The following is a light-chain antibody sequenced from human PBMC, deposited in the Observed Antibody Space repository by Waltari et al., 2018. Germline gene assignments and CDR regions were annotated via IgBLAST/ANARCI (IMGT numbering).Light chain of an antibody. CDR3: CSFAGSNTWV. J-gene: IGLJ3*02. V-gene: IGLV2-23*01. CDR1: NRYVGGYDR. CDR2: EDT. Sequence: QSALTQPASVSGSPGQSITISCTGTNRYVGGYDRVSWYQQHPDKAPKVMIYEDTKRPSGVSYRFAGSKSGNTASLTISGLQAEDEADYYCCSFAGSNTWVFGGGTKLTVL.